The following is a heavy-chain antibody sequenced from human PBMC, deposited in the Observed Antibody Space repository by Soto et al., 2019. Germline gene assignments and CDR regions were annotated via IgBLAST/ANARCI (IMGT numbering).Heavy chain of an antibody. Sequence: QVQLVESGGSVVQPGRSLRLSCEASGFTFTSYAMHWVRQAPGKGLEWVGVISYDGINEYYADSVKGRFTISRDNSKNTLFLQMSSLRDEDTAVYYCARDRLRLGELSLIGDFDYWGQGTLVTVSS. CDR1: GFTFTSYA. D-gene: IGHD3-16*02. CDR2: ISYDGINE. CDR3: ARDRLRLGELSLIGDFDY. V-gene: IGHV3-30*15. J-gene: IGHJ4*02.